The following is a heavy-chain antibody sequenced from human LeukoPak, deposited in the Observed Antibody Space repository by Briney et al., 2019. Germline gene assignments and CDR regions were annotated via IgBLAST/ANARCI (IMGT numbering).Heavy chain of an antibody. CDR2: IHTDASTT. CDR1: GFTFSSYW. CDR3: AKDHPGYCSSTSCYSDY. D-gene: IGHD2-2*01. J-gene: IGHJ4*02. V-gene: IGHV3-74*01. Sequence: GGSLRLSCAASGFTFSSYWMHWVRQAPGKGLVWVSRIHTDASTTSYADSVKGRFTISRDNSKNTLYLQMNSLRAEDTAVYYCAKDHPGYCSSTSCYSDYWGQGTLVTVSS.